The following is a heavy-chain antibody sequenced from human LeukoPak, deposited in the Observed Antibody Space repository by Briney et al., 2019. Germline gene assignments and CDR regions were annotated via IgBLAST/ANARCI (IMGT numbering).Heavy chain of an antibody. CDR3: VKTSGSSWYTFDY. CDR1: GFTFSSYA. CDR2: ITNNGGST. D-gene: IGHD6-13*01. V-gene: IGHV3-64D*09. J-gene: IGHJ4*02. Sequence: GGSLRHSCSASGFTFSSYAMHWVRQAPGKGLEYVAAITNNGGSTYYADSVKGRFTISRDNSKNTLYLQMSSLKAEDTAVYYCVKTSGSSWYTFDYWGQGTLVTVSS.